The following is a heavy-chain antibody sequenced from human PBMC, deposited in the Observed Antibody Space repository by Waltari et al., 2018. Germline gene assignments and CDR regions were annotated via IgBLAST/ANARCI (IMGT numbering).Heavy chain of an antibody. CDR2: IYRSGST. CDR1: GGSISSGNW. D-gene: IGHD3-3*01. Sequence: QVQLQESGPGLVKPSGTLSLTCAVSGGSISSGNWWSWVRQPPGKGLEWIGGIYRSGSTSYNPSLKSRVTISVDKSKNQFSLKLSSVTAADTAVYYCARGKRPDYDFWSGYGLFDYWGQGTLVTVSS. V-gene: IGHV4-4*02. J-gene: IGHJ4*02. CDR3: ARGKRPDYDFWSGYGLFDY.